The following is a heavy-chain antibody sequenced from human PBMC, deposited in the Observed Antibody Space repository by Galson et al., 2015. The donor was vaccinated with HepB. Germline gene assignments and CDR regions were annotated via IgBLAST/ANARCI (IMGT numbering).Heavy chain of an antibody. D-gene: IGHD6-13*01. CDR3: ARGFHRIAVAGPHFDY. V-gene: IGHV3-30-3*01. J-gene: IGHJ4*02. CDR1: GFTFSSYA. Sequence: SLRLSCAASGFTFSSYAMHWVRQAPGKGLEWVAVISYTGSNKYYADSVKGRFTISRDNSKNTLYLQMNSLRAEDTAVYYCARGFHRIAVAGPHFDYWGQGTLVTVSS. CDR2: ISYTGSNK.